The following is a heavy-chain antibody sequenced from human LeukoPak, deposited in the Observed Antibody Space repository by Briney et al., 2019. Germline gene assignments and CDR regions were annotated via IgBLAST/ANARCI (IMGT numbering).Heavy chain of an antibody. CDR3: ARSRYSSGWYGYFQH. V-gene: IGHV4-28*06. Sequence: PSETLSLTCAVSGYSISSSNWWGWIRQPPGKGLEWIGYIYYSGSTNYNPSLKSRVTMSVDTSKNQFSLKLSSVTALDTAVYYCARSRYSSGWYGYFQHWGQGTLVTVSS. CDR2: IYYSGST. CDR1: GYSISSSNW. D-gene: IGHD6-19*01. J-gene: IGHJ1*01.